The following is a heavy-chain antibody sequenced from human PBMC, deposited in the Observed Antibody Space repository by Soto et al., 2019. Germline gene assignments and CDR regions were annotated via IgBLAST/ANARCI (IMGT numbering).Heavy chain of an antibody. Sequence: QVQLVQSGAEVKKPGSSVKVSCKASGGTFSSYTISWVRQAPGQGLEWMGRIIPILGIANYAQKFQGRVTITADKSTSTAYMELSSLRSEDTAVYYCARDLHPGCSSTSCYDWWFDPWGQGTLVTVSS. CDR3: ARDLHPGCSSTSCYDWWFDP. CDR2: IIPILGIA. V-gene: IGHV1-69*08. D-gene: IGHD2-2*01. CDR1: GGTFSSYT. J-gene: IGHJ5*02.